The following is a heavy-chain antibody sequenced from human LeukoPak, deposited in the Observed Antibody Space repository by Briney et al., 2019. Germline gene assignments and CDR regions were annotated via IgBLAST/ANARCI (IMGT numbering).Heavy chain of an antibody. D-gene: IGHD3-9*01. CDR3: AVTYYDILTGPPLFDP. J-gene: IGHJ5*02. CDR2: IYYSGSP. V-gene: IGHV4-59*12. Sequence: PSETLSLTCTVSGGSISSYYWSWIRQPPGKGLEWIGYIYYSGSPNYNPSLKSRVTISVDTSKNQFSLKLRSVTAADTAVYYCAVTYYDILTGPPLFDPWGQGTLVTVSS. CDR1: GGSISSYY.